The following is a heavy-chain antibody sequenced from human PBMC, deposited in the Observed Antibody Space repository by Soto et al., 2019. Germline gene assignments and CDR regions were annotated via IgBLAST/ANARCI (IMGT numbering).Heavy chain of an antibody. CDR1: GDSVSRNSAA. CDR3: ARHRWYSSSWYDNWFDP. Sequence: PSQTLSLTCAISGDSVSRNSAACNWIRQSPSRGLEWLGRTYYRSKWYNDYAVSVKSRITINPDTSKNQFSLQLNSVTPEDTAVYYCARHRWYSSSWYDNWFDPWGQGTLVTVSS. V-gene: IGHV6-1*01. CDR2: TYYRSKWYN. J-gene: IGHJ5*02. D-gene: IGHD6-13*01.